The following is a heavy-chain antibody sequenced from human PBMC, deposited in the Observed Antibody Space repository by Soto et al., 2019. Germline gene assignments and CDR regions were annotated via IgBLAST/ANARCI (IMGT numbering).Heavy chain of an antibody. D-gene: IGHD6-13*01. V-gene: IGHV1-69*01. CDR3: ETGQDGSSWYAGY. CDR1: GGSFSSYA. CDR2: IIPIFGTA. J-gene: IGHJ4*02. Sequence: SVKVSCKASGGSFSSYAIIWVRQAPGQGLEWMGGIIPIFGTANYAQKFQGRVTITADESTSTAYMELSSLRSEDTAVYYCETGQDGSSWYAGYWGQGTQVTVSS.